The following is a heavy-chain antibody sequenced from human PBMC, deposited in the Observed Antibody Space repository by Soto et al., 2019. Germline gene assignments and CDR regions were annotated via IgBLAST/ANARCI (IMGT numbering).Heavy chain of an antibody. CDR2: IYYSGST. CDR3: ARDRGIAARPYYYYYGMHV. Sequence: SETLSLTCTVSGGSISSYYWSWIRQPPGKGLEWIGYIYYSGSTNYNPSLKSRVTISVDTSKNQFSLKLSSVTAADTAVYYCARDRGIAARPYYYYYGMHVWGQGTTVTVSS. J-gene: IGHJ6*02. V-gene: IGHV4-59*01. D-gene: IGHD6-6*01. CDR1: GGSISSYY.